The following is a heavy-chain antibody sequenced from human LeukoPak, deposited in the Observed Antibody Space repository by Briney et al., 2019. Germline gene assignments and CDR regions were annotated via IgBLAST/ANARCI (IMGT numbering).Heavy chain of an antibody. J-gene: IGHJ6*03. CDR3: ARDHGDYLSRDYYMDV. D-gene: IGHD4-17*01. Sequence: GGSLRLSCAASGFTFSSYSMNWVRQAPGKGLEWVSSISSSSSYIYYADSVKGRFTISRDNAKNSLYLQMNSLRAEDTAVYYCARDHGDYLSRDYYMDVWGKGTTVTVSS. CDR2: ISSSSSYI. V-gene: IGHV3-21*01. CDR1: GFTFSSYS.